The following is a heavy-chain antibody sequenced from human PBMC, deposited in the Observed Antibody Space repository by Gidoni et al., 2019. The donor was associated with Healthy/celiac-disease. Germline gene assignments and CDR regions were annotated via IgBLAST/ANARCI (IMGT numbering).Heavy chain of an antibody. Sequence: QVQLVESGGGVGQPGRSLRLSCAASGLPFSSYGMHWVRQAPGKGLEWVAVISYDGSNKYYADSVKGRFTISRDNSKNTLYLQMNSLRAEDTAVYYCAKDGLNPYYYYGMDVWGQGTTVTVSS. CDR1: GLPFSSYG. J-gene: IGHJ6*02. V-gene: IGHV3-30*18. CDR3: AKDGLNPYYYYGMDV. CDR2: ISYDGSNK. D-gene: IGHD2-8*01.